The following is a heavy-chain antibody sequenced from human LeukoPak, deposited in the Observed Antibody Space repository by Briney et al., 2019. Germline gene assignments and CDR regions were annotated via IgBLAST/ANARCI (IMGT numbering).Heavy chain of an antibody. CDR1: GFTFSSYA. CDR2: ISGSGGST. D-gene: IGHD3-9*01. J-gene: IGHJ4*02. V-gene: IGHV3-23*01. Sequence: GGSLRLSCAASGFTFSSYAMSWVRQAPGKGLEWVSAISGSGGSTYYADSVKGRFTISRDNSKNTLYLQMNSLRAEDTAVYYCAKGVAAYDILTGFDYWGQGTLVTVSS. CDR3: AKGVAAYDILTGFDY.